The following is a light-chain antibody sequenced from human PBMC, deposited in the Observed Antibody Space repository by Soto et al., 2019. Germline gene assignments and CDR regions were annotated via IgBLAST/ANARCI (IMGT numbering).Light chain of an antibody. CDR2: TTS. Sequence: DVQMTQSPSSVSASVGDTVTITCRASQGISRWLAWYQQKQGKAPKLLISTTSTLQSVIPSRFSGSKADTHLTLTISELQPEDFTTQYCQQANGFPYSFGQGNKLEIK. CDR3: QQANGFPYS. J-gene: IGKJ2*03. V-gene: IGKV1-12*01. CDR1: QGISRW.